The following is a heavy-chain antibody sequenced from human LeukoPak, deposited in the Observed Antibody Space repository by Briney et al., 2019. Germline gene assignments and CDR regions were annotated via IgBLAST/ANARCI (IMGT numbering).Heavy chain of an antibody. CDR1: GGTFSSYA. Sequence: GASVKVSRKASGGTFSSYAISWVRQAPGQGLEWMGRIIPILGIANYAQKFQGRVTITADKSTSTAYMELSSLRSEDTAVYYCAREPSRKRFGELLRGYYGMDVWGQGTTVTVSS. V-gene: IGHV1-69*04. CDR3: AREPSRKRFGELLRGYYGMDV. CDR2: IIPILGIA. J-gene: IGHJ6*02. D-gene: IGHD3-10*01.